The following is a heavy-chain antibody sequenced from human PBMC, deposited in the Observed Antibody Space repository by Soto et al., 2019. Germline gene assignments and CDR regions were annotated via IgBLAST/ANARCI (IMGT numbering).Heavy chain of an antibody. D-gene: IGHD5-12*01. Sequence: QVKRVQSGAEVKKPGASVKVSGKASGYTFTRSGISWVRQAPGQGPEWMGWISSYNGDTNYAQTFQGRVTMTTATSTSTAYMELRSMRSDDTAVYYCAREGVAPYYYYGMDVWGQGTPVTVSS. J-gene: IGHJ6*02. CDR2: ISSYNGDT. V-gene: IGHV1-18*01. CDR1: GYTFTRSG. CDR3: AREGVAPYYYYGMDV.